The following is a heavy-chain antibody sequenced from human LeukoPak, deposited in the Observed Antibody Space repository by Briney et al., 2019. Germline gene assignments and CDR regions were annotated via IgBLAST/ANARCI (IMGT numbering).Heavy chain of an antibody. CDR3: ARDRGYSYGYWYYYYYGMDV. CDR1: GFTFSSYA. Sequence: GGSLRLSCAASGFTFSSYAMSWVRQAPGKGLEWVSAISGSGGSTYYADSVKGRFTISRDNSKNTLYLQMNSLRAEDTAVYYCARDRGYSYGYWYYYYYGMDVWGQGTTVTVSS. V-gene: IGHV3-23*01. J-gene: IGHJ6*02. D-gene: IGHD5-18*01. CDR2: ISGSGGST.